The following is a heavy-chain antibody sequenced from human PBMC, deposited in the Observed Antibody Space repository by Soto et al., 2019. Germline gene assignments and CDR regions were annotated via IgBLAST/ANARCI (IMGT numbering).Heavy chain of an antibody. J-gene: IGHJ5*02. CDR3: ARLPSYDSSGYSCS. D-gene: IGHD3-22*01. CDR2: IRLSRSYL. V-gene: IGHV3-21*01. Sequence: EVQLVESGGGLVKPGGAWAPSGPPLGFPFSTGAWNGVRQAPWKGLYRVSSIRLSRSYLYYADSVKGRFTSSRDNTKNSLYLQMNCLSAEDTAVYSWARLPSYDSSGYSCSWGQGTMVTVSS. CDR1: GFPFSTGA.